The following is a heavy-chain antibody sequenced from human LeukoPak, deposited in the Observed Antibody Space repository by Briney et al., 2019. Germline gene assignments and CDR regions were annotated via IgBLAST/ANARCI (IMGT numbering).Heavy chain of an antibody. CDR1: GGTFSSYA. J-gene: IGHJ5*02. Sequence: GASVKVSCKASGGTFSSYAISWVRQAPGQGLEWMGGIIPIFGTANYAQKFQGRVTITTDESTSTAYMELSSLRSEDTAVYYCARDYDFWSGSFDPWGQGTLVTVSS. D-gene: IGHD3-3*01. CDR2: IIPIFGTA. CDR3: ARDYDFWSGSFDP. V-gene: IGHV1-69*05.